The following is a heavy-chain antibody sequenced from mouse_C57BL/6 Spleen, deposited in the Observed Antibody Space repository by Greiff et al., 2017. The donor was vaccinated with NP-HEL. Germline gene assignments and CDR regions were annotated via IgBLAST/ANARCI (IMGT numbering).Heavy chain of an antibody. V-gene: IGHV3-1*01. J-gene: IGHJ1*03. D-gene: IGHD2-3*01. CDR2: ISYSGST. CDR1: GYSITSGYD. CDR3: ARERDDGYFDV. Sequence: DVQLQESGPGMVKPSQSLSLTCTVTGYSITSGYDWHWIRHFPGNKLEWMGYISYSGSTNYNPSLKSRISITHDTSKNHFFLKLNSVTTEDTATYYCARERDDGYFDVWGTGTTVTVSS.